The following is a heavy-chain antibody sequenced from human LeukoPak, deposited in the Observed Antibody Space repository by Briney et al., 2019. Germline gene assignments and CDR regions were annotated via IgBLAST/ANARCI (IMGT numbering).Heavy chain of an antibody. J-gene: IGHJ6*03. D-gene: IGHD1-26*01. CDR1: GFTFSSYS. Sequence: GGSLRLSCAASGFTFSSYSMNWVRQAPGKGLEWVSSISSSSSYIYYADSVKGRFTISRDNAKNSLYLQMNSPRAEDTAVYYCARVLDSGSYYYYYYMDVWGKGTTVTVSS. V-gene: IGHV3-21*01. CDR2: ISSSSSYI. CDR3: ARVLDSGSYYYYYYMDV.